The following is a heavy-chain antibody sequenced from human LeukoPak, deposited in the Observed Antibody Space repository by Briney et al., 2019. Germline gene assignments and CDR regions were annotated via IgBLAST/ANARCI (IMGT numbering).Heavy chain of an antibody. Sequence: SETLSLTCTVSGDSISSGDYYWSWIRQPAGKGLEWIGRISSSGSTNYNPSLKSRVTISVDTSKNQFSLKLSAVTAADTAVYYCASVRRGFGESSKYYSYYHMDVWGNGTTVTISS. CDR3: ASVRRGFGESSKYYSYYHMDV. J-gene: IGHJ6*03. CDR2: ISSSGST. V-gene: IGHV4-61*02. CDR1: GDSISSGDYY. D-gene: IGHD3-10*01.